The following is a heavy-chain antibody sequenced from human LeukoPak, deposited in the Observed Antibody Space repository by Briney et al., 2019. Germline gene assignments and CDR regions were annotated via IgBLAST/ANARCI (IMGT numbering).Heavy chain of an antibody. CDR2: INPNSGGT. Sequence: ASVKVSCKASGYTFTGYYMHWVRQAPGQGLEWMGWINPNSGGTNYAQKFQGRVTMTRDTSISTAYMELSRLRSDDTAVYYCARDWVYYYDSSDQHYFDYWGQGTLSPSPQ. CDR3: ARDWVYYYDSSDQHYFDY. J-gene: IGHJ4*02. CDR1: GYTFTGYY. V-gene: IGHV1-2*02. D-gene: IGHD3-22*01.